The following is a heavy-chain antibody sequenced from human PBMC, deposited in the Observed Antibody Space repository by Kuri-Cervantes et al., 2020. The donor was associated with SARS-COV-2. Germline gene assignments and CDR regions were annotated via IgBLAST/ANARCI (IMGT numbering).Heavy chain of an antibody. CDR1: GFTVNSNY. CDR2: IYSSGST. CDR3: ARGRGPGDFWSGLNWFDP. D-gene: IGHD3-3*01. Sequence: GGSLRLSCAASGFTVNSNYMSWVRQAPGKGLEWVSVIYSSGSTNYADSVKGRFTISRDNFKNTLYLRMSSLRAEDTAVYYCARGRGPGDFWSGLNWFDPWGQGTLVTVSS. V-gene: IGHV3-53*01. J-gene: IGHJ5*02.